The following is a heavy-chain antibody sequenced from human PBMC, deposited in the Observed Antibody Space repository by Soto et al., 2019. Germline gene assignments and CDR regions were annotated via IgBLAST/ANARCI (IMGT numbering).Heavy chain of an antibody. V-gene: IGHV4-59*01. CDR1: GGSISSYY. D-gene: IGHD3-3*01. CDR3: ARGRSGDYDFWSGYYEEVYFDY. CDR2: IYYSGST. J-gene: IGHJ4*02. Sequence: SETLSLTCTVSGGSISSYYWSWIRQPPGKGLEWIGYIYYSGSTNYNPFLKSRVTISVDTSKNQFSLKLSSVTAADTAVYYCARGRSGDYDFWSGYYEEVYFDYWGQGTLVTVSS.